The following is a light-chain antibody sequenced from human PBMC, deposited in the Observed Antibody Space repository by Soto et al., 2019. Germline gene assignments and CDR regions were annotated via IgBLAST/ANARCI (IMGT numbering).Light chain of an antibody. CDR3: QHYGTSPFT. CDR1: QSIASSY. Sequence: ELVLTQSPGTLSLSPGERATLSCRASQSIASSYLAWYQQRPGQAPRLLVSATSTRATGIPDRVGGSGSGTDFSLTISRLEPEDVAVYYCQHYGTSPFTFGPGTKVHIK. V-gene: IGKV3-20*01. CDR2: ATS. J-gene: IGKJ3*01.